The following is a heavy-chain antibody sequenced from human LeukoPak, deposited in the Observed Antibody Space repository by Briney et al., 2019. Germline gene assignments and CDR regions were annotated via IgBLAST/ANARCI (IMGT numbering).Heavy chain of an antibody. Sequence: ASVKVSCKASGYTFTGYYLHWVRQAPGQGLEWVGWINPNSGGTNYAQKFQGRVTMTRDTFITTVYMELSRLRSDDTAVYYCSREDYWGQGTLVTVSS. CDR1: GYTFTGYY. J-gene: IGHJ4*02. CDR2: INPNSGGT. V-gene: IGHV1-2*02. CDR3: SREDY.